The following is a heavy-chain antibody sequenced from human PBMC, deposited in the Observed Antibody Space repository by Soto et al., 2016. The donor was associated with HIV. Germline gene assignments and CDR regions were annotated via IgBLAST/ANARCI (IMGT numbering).Heavy chain of an antibody. Sequence: QVQLVQSGAEVKKPGAPVKVSCKTSGYSFTSYGLSWVRQAPGQGLEWMGWISAYDGEPNYVQRLQGRVTMTTDRSTRTAYMELRNLRSDDTAVYYCAREDGYGGYARMDVWGQGTTVVVSS. V-gene: IGHV1-18*01. CDR3: AREDGYGGYARMDV. D-gene: IGHD5-12*01. CDR1: GYSFTSYG. CDR2: ISAYDGEP. J-gene: IGHJ6*02.